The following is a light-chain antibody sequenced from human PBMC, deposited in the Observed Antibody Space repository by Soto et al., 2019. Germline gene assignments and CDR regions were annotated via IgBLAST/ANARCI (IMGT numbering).Light chain of an antibody. CDR3: SSYTSSTTLV. Sequence: QSVLTQPASVSGSPGQSITIPCTGTSSDVGGHNYVSWYQQHPGKAPKLILYDVSDRPSGVSNRFSGSRSGNTASLTISGLQAEDEADYSCSSYTSSTTLVFGTGTKVTVL. V-gene: IGLV2-14*03. J-gene: IGLJ1*01. CDR1: SSDVGGHNY. CDR2: DVS.